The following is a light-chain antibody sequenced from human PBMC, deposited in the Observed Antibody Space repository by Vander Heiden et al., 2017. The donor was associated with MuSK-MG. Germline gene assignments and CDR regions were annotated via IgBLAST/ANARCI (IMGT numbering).Light chain of an antibody. CDR3: QQFQA. V-gene: IGKV1-5*03. Sequence: LMTQSPSFLSASVGDRVTITCRASQSISTWLAWYQQQPGKAPKLLIYKGTRLDTGVPSRFSGSVSGTEFTLTITSLQPDDFATYYCQQFQAFGQGTQVDVK. J-gene: IGKJ1*01. CDR1: QSISTW. CDR2: KGT.